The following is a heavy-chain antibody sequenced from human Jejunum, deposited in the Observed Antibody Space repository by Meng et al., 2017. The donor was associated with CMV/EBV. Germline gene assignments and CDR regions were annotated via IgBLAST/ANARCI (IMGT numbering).Heavy chain of an antibody. V-gene: IGHV3-9*01. D-gene: IGHD5/OR15-5a*01. CDR1: GFTFDDYA. Sequence: GFTFDDYAMHWVRQAPGKGLEWVSGLSWNGASIGYAESVKGRFTISRDNAKNTLYLQMDSLSSEDSALYYCAKGVLVSGTNYLDNWGQGTLVTVSS. J-gene: IGHJ4*02. CDR3: AKGVLVSGTNYLDN. CDR2: LSWNGASI.